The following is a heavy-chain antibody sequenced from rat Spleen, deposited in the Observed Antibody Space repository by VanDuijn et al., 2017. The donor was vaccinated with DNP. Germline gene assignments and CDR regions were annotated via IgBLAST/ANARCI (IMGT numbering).Heavy chain of an antibody. CDR2: ISTSGSRT. CDR1: GFTFSNSD. CDR3: AREGIGYTSYAMDA. V-gene: IGHV5-25*01. D-gene: IGHD1-2*01. Sequence: EVQLVESGGGLVQPGRSMKVSCAASGFTFSNSDMAWVRQAPKKGLEWVATISTSGSRTYYPDSVKGRFTISRDNAKSSLYLQMNSLKSEDTATYYCAREGIGYTSYAMDAWGQGTSVTVSS. J-gene: IGHJ4*01.